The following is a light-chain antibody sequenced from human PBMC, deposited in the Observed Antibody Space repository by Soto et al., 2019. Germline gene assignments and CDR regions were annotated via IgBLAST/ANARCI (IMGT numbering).Light chain of an antibody. V-gene: IGLV2-14*01. CDR1: SSEVGGYNY. CDR3: SSYTSSSTLVV. Sequence: QSALTQPASVSGSPGQSITISCTGTSSEVGGYNYVSWYQQYPGKAPKLLIYEVNNRHSGVSNRFSGSKSGNTASLTISGLQAEDEADYYCSSYTSSSTLVVFGGGTKLTVL. CDR2: EVN. J-gene: IGLJ2*01.